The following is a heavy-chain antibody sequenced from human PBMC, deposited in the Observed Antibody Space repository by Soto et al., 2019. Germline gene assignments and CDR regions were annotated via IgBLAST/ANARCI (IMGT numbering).Heavy chain of an antibody. CDR2: ISYDGSNK. CDR3: AKDPPHSYVSGSYDSYPDY. D-gene: IGHD3-10*01. CDR1: GFTFSSYG. Sequence: QVQLVESGGGVVQPGRSLRLSCAASGFTFSSYGMHWVRQAPGKGLEWVAVISYDGSNKYYADSVKGRFTISRVNSKNTRYLQMISLRAEDTAVYYCAKDPPHSYVSGSYDSYPDYWGQGTLVTVYS. V-gene: IGHV3-30*18. J-gene: IGHJ4*02.